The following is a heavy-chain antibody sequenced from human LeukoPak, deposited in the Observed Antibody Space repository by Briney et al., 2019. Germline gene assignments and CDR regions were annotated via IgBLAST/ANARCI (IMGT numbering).Heavy chain of an antibody. J-gene: IGHJ4*02. Sequence: GGSLRLSCAASGFTFSSYAMSWVRQVPGKGLEWVSAISGSGGSTYYADSVKGRFTISRDNSKNTLYLQMNSLRAEDTAVYYCAKLCCSGGSCYSVDYWGQGTLVTVSS. V-gene: IGHV3-23*01. CDR3: AKLCCSGGSCYSVDY. CDR2: ISGSGGST. D-gene: IGHD2-15*01. CDR1: GFTFSSYA.